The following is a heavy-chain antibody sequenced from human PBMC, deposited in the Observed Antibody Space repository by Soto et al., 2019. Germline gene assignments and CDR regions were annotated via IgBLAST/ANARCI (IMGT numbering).Heavy chain of an antibody. V-gene: IGHV4-59*08. CDR1: GGSISSYY. CDR3: ARHDGFSSGWIFDY. CDR2: IYYSGST. D-gene: IGHD6-19*01. Sequence: SETLSLTCIVSGGSISSYYWSWIRQPPGKGLEWIGYIYYSGSTNYNPSLKSRVTISVDTSNNQLSLKLRSVTAADTAVYYCARHDGFSSGWIFDYWGHGTLVTVS. J-gene: IGHJ4*01.